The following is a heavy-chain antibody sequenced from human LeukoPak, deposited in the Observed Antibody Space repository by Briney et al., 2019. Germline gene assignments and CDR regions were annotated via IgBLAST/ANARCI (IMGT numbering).Heavy chain of an antibody. J-gene: IGHJ4*02. V-gene: IGHV3-21*01. D-gene: IGHD6-13*01. CDR1: GFTFRSHW. CDR3: ATKSIAAPFDY. Sequence: GGSLRLSCAASGFTFRSHWMSWVRQAPGKGLEWVSSISSSSSYIYYADSVKGRFTISRDNAKNSLYLQMNSLRAEDTAVYYCATKSIAAPFDYWGQGTLVTVSS. CDR2: ISSSSSYI.